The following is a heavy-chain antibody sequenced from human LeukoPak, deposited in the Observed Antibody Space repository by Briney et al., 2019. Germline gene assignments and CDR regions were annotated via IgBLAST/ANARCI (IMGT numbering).Heavy chain of an antibody. D-gene: IGHD2-15*01. J-gene: IGHJ4*02. V-gene: IGHV3-53*01. Sequence: GGSLRLSCAAPGFTVSSNYMSWVRQAPGKGLEWVSVIYSGGSTYYADSVEGRFTISRDNSKNTLYLQMNSLRAEDTAVYYCARTYRIGPFDYWGQGTLVTVSS. CDR1: GFTVSSNY. CDR3: ARTYRIGPFDY. CDR2: IYSGGST.